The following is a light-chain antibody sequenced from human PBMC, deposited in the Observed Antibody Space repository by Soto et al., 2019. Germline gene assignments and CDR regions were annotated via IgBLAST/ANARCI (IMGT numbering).Light chain of an antibody. CDR1: QGVSSNY. Sequence: EIVLTQSPGTLSLSLGERATLSCRASQGVSSNYIAWYQQKHGQAPRHLIYGASSRATGIPDRFSGSGSGTDFILTISSLEPEDFAVYYCKQYGSSPITFGQGTRLEIK. CDR3: KQYGSSPIT. J-gene: IGKJ5*01. V-gene: IGKV3-20*01. CDR2: GAS.